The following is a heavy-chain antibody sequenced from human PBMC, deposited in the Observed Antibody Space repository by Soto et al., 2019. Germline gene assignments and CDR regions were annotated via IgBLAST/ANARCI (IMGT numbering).Heavy chain of an antibody. CDR2: IYYSGST. J-gene: IGHJ4*02. CDR1: GGSISSYY. D-gene: IGHD2-15*01. Sequence: QVQLQESGPGLVKPSETLSLTRTVSGGSISSYYWNWIRQPPGKGLEWIGYIYYSGSTNYNPSLKSRVTISVDTSKNQFSLKLSSVTAADTAVYYCARRWGSAADYWGQGTLVTVSS. V-gene: IGHV4-59*08. CDR3: ARRWGSAADY.